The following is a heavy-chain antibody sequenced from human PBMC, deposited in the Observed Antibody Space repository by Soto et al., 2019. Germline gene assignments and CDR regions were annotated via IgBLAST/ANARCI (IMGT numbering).Heavy chain of an antibody. CDR1: GGSFSGYY. Sequence: SETLSLTCAVYGGSFSGYYWSWIRQPPGKGLEWVGEINHSGSTNYNPSLKRRVTISVDTSKNQFSLKLSSVTAEDTAVYYCARGPIGYSYGYGLYYYYYYGMDVWGQGTTVTVSS. V-gene: IGHV4-34*01. CDR3: ARGPIGYSYGYGLYYYYYYGMDV. CDR2: INHSGST. J-gene: IGHJ6*02. D-gene: IGHD5-18*01.